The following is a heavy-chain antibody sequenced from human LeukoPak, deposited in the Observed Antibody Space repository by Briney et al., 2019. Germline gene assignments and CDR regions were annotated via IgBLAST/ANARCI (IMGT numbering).Heavy chain of an antibody. CDR2: ISWDGGST. D-gene: IGHD4-11*01. V-gene: IGHV3-43*01. J-gene: IGHJ4*02. Sequence: GGSLRLSCAASGFTFDDYTMHRVRQAPGKGLEWVSLISWDGGSTCYADSVKGRFTISRDNSKNSLYLQMNSLRTEDTALYYCAKDITPSSKSGYFDYWGQGTLVTVSS. CDR1: GFTFDDYT. CDR3: AKDITPSSKSGYFDY.